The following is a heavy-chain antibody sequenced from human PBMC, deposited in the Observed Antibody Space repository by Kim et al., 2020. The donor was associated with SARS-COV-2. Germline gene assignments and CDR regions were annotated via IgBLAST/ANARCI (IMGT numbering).Heavy chain of an antibody. CDR2: IYYSGST. Sequence: SETLSLTCTVSGGSISSGGYYWSWIRQHPGKGLEWIGYIYYSGSTYYNPSLKSRVTISVDTSKNQFSLKLSSVTAADTAVYYCARARITMVVVVTHFDYWGQGTLVTVSS. J-gene: IGHJ4*02. V-gene: IGHV4-31*03. CDR1: GGSISSGGYY. D-gene: IGHD3-22*01. CDR3: ARARITMVVVVTHFDY.